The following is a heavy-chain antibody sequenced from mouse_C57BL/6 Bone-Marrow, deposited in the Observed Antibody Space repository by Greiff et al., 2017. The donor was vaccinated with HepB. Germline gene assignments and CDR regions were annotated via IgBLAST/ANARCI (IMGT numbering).Heavy chain of an antibody. CDR1: GFTFSDYG. Sequence: DVHLVESGGGLVKPGGSLKLSCAASGFTFSDYGMHWVRQAPEKGLEWVAYISSGSSTIYYADTVKGRFTISRDNAKNTLFLQMTSLRSEDTAMYYCARPPTVVDYYAMDYWGQGTSVTVSS. J-gene: IGHJ4*01. CDR2: ISSGSSTI. D-gene: IGHD1-1*01. V-gene: IGHV5-17*01. CDR3: ARPPTVVDYYAMDY.